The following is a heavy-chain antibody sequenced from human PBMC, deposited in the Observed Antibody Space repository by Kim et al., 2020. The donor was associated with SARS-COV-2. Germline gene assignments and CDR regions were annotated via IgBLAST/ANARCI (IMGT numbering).Heavy chain of an antibody. CDR2: INHSGST. J-gene: IGHJ4*02. CDR1: GGSFSGYY. V-gene: IGHV4-34*01. D-gene: IGHD3-3*01. CDR3: ARVVIFAYPVWSS. Sequence: SETLSLTCAVYGGSFSGYYWSWIRQPPGKGLEWIGEINHSGSTNYNPSLKSRVTISVDTSKNQFSLKLSSVTAADTAVYYCARVVIFAYPVWSSWGQGTLVTVSS.